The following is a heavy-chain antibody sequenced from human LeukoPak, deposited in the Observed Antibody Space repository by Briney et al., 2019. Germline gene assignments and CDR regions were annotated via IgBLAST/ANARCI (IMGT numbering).Heavy chain of an antibody. Sequence: PSETLSLTCAVYGGSFSGYYWSWIRQPPGKGLEWIGEINHSGSTNYNPSLKSRVTISVDTSKNQFSPKLSSVTAADTAVYYCARAPAGYCSSTSCPHFDYWGQGTLVTVSS. CDR3: ARAPAGYCSSTSCPHFDY. CDR1: GGSFSGYY. J-gene: IGHJ4*02. D-gene: IGHD2-2*03. V-gene: IGHV4-34*01. CDR2: INHSGST.